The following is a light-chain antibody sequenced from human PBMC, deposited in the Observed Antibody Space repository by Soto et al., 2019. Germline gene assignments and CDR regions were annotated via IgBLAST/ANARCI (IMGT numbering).Light chain of an antibody. J-gene: IGKJ5*01. CDR2: EAF. V-gene: IGKV3-11*01. Sequence: EIVLTQSPATLSLSPGYRATLSCLASQSVGSSLAWYQQRPGQAPRLLIYEAFIRATGIPARFSGSESGTDFTLTSSSLEPEDFAVYYCQQRSNWPLTFGQGTRLEIK. CDR3: QQRSNWPLT. CDR1: QSVGSS.